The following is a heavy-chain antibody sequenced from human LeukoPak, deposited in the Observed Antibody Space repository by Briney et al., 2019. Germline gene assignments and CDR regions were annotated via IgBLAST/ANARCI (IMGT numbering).Heavy chain of an antibody. D-gene: IGHD3-10*01. CDR1: GFTFSSYS. CDR3: AKGLLWFGAFDI. V-gene: IGHV3-23*01. J-gene: IGHJ3*02. CDR2: ISGSGGST. Sequence: GGSLRLSCAASGFTFSSYSMNWVRQAPGKGLEWVSAISGSGGSTYYADSVKGRFTISRDNSKNTLYLQMNSLRAEDTAVYYCAKGLLWFGAFDIWGQGTMVTVSS.